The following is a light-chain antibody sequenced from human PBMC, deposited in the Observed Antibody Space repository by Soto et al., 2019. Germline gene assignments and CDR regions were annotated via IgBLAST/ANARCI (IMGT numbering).Light chain of an antibody. CDR1: QSVRSNY. CDR3: PQYGSSPLT. J-gene: IGKJ4*01. CDR2: DAS. V-gene: IGKV3-20*01. Sequence: EIVLTQSPDTLSLAPGERATLSCRASQSVRSNYLAWYQQNPCQAPRFLIYDASSRATGIPDRFSGSGSCPDFTLTISRLEHEDFGVYYCPQYGSSPLTFGVGTKVAIK.